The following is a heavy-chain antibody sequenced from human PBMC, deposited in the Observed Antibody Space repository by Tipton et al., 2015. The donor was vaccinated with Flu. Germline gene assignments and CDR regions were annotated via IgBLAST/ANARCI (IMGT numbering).Heavy chain of an antibody. J-gene: IGHJ5*02. CDR3: ARDRLGYYDFWRTVDNWFDP. V-gene: IGHV4-59*01. Sequence: TLSLTCTVSGGSISSYYWSWIRQPPGKGLEWIGYIYYSGSTNYNPSLKSRVTISVDTSKNQFSLKLSSVTAADTAVYYCARDRLGYYDFWRTVDNWFDPWGQGTLVTVSS. CDR1: GGSISSYY. D-gene: IGHD3-3*01. CDR2: IYYSGST.